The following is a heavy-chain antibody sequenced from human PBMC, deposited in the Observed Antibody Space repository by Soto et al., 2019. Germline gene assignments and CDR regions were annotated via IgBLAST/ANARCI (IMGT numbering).Heavy chain of an antibody. J-gene: IGHJ4*01. CDR3: AKEIGYSYGPFAY. CDR2: LSSSGSTI. Sequence: PGKGLEWGSYLSSSGSTIYYADSVKGRFTSSRDNAKNSLYLQMNSRRAEDTAVYYCAKEIGYSYGPFAYRGHGTPVTVSS. V-gene: IGHV3-11*01. D-gene: IGHD5-18*01.